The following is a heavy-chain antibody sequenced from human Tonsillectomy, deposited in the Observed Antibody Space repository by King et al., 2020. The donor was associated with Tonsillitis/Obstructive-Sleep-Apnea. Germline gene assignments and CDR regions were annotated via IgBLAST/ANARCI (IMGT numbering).Heavy chain of an antibody. D-gene: IGHD3-10*01. CDR1: GGSISSSSYY. CDR2: IYYSGST. J-gene: IGHJ5*02. Sequence: QLQESGPGLVKPSETLSLTCTVSGGSISSSSYYWGWIRQPPGKGLEWIGSIYYSGSTYYNPSPKSRVTISVDTSKNQFSLKLSSVPAADTAVYYSARGVVFYYGSGSYYWFDPWGQGTLVTVSS. V-gene: IGHV4-39*01. CDR3: ARGVVFYYGSGSYYWFDP.